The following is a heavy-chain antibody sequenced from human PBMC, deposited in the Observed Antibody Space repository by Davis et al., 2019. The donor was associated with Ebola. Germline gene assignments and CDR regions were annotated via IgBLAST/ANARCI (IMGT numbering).Heavy chain of an antibody. CDR2: IKSKSAGGTT. D-gene: IGHD1-26*01. Sequence: PGGSLRLSCAASGFTFSNVWVSWVRQAPGKGLEWVGRIKSKSAGGTTDYAAPVKGRFTISRDDSKNTLYLQMDSLKTEDTAVYYCTTDLRWELSLMWDYWGQGTLVTVSS. J-gene: IGHJ4*02. V-gene: IGHV3-15*01. CDR3: TTDLRWELSLMWDY. CDR1: GFTFSNVW.